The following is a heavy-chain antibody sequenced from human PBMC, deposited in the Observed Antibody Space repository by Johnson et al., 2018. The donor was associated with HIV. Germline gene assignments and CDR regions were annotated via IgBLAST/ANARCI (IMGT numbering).Heavy chain of an antibody. D-gene: IGHD6-19*01. CDR2: IRYDGTNK. CDR3: AKIGQWRERLDAFDV. V-gene: IGHV3-30*02. J-gene: IGHJ3*01. Sequence: QVQLVESGGGVVQPGGSLRLSCAASGFTFSSYGMHWVRQAPGKGLEWVAFIRYDGTNKSYADSMKGRFPISRANSKNTLYLQMSSLRPEDTAVYYCAKIGQWRERLDAFDVWGQGTMVTVSS. CDR1: GFTFSSYG.